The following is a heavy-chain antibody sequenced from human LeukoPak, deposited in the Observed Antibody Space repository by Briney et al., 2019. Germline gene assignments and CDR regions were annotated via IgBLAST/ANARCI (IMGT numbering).Heavy chain of an antibody. V-gene: IGHV3-30*03. Sequence: GGSLRLSCAASGLTFTSYSMHWVRQAPGKGLEWVAVISYGGNNEYYADAVKGRFTISRDNSKNTVYLQMNSLRTEDTAMYYCARGYGAPPKVGYWGQGTLVTVSS. CDR3: ARGYGAPPKVGY. D-gene: IGHD4-17*01. CDR1: GLTFTSYS. J-gene: IGHJ4*02. CDR2: ISYGGNNE.